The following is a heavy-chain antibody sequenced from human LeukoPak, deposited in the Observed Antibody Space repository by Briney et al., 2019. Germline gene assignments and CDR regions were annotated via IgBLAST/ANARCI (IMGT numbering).Heavy chain of an antibody. CDR3: ARRLYCSSTSRYYFYYYGMDV. D-gene: IGHD2-2*01. J-gene: IGHJ6*02. CDR2: IYYSGST. CDR1: GGSISSSSYY. V-gene: IGHV4-39*01. Sequence: PSEALSLTCTVSGGSISSSSYYWGWIRQPPGKGLEWIGSIYYSGSTYYNPSLKSRVTISVDTSKNQFSLKLSSVTAADTAVYYCARRLYCSSTSRYYFYYYGMDVWGQGTTVTVSS.